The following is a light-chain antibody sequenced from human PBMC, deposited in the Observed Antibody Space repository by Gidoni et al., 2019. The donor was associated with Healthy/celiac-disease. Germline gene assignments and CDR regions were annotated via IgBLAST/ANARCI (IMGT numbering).Light chain of an antibody. CDR3: QQSYSTPLT. J-gene: IGKJ4*01. CDR1: QSISSY. CDR2: AAS. Sequence: DIQLAESPSSLSASVGDRVTITCRASQSISSYLNWYQQKPGKAPQLLIYAASSLQSVVPSRFSGSGSGTDFTLTISSLPPEDFATYYCQQSYSTPLTFGGGTKVEIK. V-gene: IGKV1-39*01.